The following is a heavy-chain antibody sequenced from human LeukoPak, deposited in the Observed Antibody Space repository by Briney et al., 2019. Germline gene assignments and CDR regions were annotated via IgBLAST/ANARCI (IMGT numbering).Heavy chain of an antibody. CDR3: TTDRGVTTLPLFAP. V-gene: IGHV3-15*01. CDR1: GFTFRDAW. Sequence: PGGSLSLSCAASGFTFRDAWMSWVRQAPGKGVEGVGRFKSKNDGRPTDYAAPAKGRFEKSRDDSKNMFWLQMNSLKTEDPAIYYCTTDRGVTTLPLFAPWGQGTLVTVSS. CDR2: FKSKNDGRPT. D-gene: IGHD1/OR15-1a*01. J-gene: IGHJ5*02.